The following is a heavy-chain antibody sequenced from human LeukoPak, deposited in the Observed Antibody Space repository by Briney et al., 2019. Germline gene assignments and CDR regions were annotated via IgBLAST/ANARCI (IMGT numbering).Heavy chain of an antibody. Sequence: VKVSCKASGGTFSSYAISWVRQAPGQGLEWMGGIIPIFGTANYAQKFQGRVTITTDESTSTAYMELSSLRSEDTAVYYCARGSYDSSGYFYGVDYWGQGTLVTVSS. V-gene: IGHV1-69*05. CDR3: ARGSYDSSGYFYGVDY. D-gene: IGHD3-22*01. CDR2: IIPIFGTA. J-gene: IGHJ4*02. CDR1: GGTFSSYA.